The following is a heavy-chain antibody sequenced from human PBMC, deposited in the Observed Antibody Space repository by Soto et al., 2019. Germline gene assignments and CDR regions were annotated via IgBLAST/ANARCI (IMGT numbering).Heavy chain of an antibody. Sequence: QVQLQESGPGLVKPSETLSLTCTVSGGSISSYYWSWIRQPPGKGLEWIGYIYYSGSTNYNPSLKSRVTISVDTSKNQFSLKLSSVTAADTAVYYCARHGQITMVRGVDLEPYGMDVWGLGTTVTVSS. CDR3: ARHGQITMVRGVDLEPYGMDV. CDR2: IYYSGST. J-gene: IGHJ6*02. D-gene: IGHD3-10*01. CDR1: GGSISSYY. V-gene: IGHV4-59*01.